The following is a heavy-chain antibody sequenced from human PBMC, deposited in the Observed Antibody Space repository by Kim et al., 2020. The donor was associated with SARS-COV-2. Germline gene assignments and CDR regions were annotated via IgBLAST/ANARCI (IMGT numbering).Heavy chain of an antibody. V-gene: IGHV3-30*18. CDR1: GFTFSSYG. CDR3: AKGGHNPELYGLDY. Sequence: GGSLRLSCAASGFTFSSYGMHWVRQAPGKGLEWVAVISYDGSNKYYADSVKGRFTISRDNSKNTLYLQMNSLRAEDTAVYYCAKGGHNPELYGLDYWGQGTLVTVSS. J-gene: IGHJ4*02. CDR2: ISYDGSNK. D-gene: IGHD3-10*01.